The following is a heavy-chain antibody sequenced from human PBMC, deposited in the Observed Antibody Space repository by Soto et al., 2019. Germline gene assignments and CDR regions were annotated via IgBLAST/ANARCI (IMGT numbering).Heavy chain of an antibody. CDR3: ARGLRTGNYGMDV. CDR2: IIPMFETV. D-gene: IGHD2-15*01. Sequence: QEHLLQSGAEVRKPGSSVKVSCKASGGTFNNYAVSWVRQAPGQGLEWMGGIIPMFETVNYAQRFQGRLTIAADESTSTAYMELTSLTSADTAIYFCARGLRTGNYGMDVWGQGTTVTVSS. CDR1: GGTFNNYA. V-gene: IGHV1-69*01. J-gene: IGHJ6*02.